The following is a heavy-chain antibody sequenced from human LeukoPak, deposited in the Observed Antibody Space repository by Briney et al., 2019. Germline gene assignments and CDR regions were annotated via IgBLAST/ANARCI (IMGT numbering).Heavy chain of an antibody. V-gene: IGHV3-23*01. CDR2: ISGSGGST. D-gene: IGHD6-19*01. CDR1: GFTFSSYA. CDR3: AKGTHSSGWYGVSGY. J-gene: IGHJ4*02. Sequence: GGSLRLSCAASGFTFSSYAMSWVRQAPGKGLEWVSAISGSGGSTYYADSVKGRFTISRDNSKSTLYLQMNSLRAEDTAVYYCAKGTHSSGWYGVSGYWGQGTLVTVSS.